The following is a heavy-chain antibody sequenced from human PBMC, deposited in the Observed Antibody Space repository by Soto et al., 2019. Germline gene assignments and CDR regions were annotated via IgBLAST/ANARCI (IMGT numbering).Heavy chain of an antibody. J-gene: IGHJ4*02. V-gene: IGHV3-74*01. CDR3: ARVPIGKYGVWNY. CDR2: INPVGTIT. CDR1: GFTFSSYW. D-gene: IGHD3-10*01. Sequence: EEQLVESGGGLVQPGGSLRLSCAASGFTFSSYWMHWVRQAPGKGLVWVSRINPVGTITDYADSVKGRFTISRDNAKNTVYLQVNSLRGDDTAEYFCARVPIGKYGVWNYWGQGTLVTVSS.